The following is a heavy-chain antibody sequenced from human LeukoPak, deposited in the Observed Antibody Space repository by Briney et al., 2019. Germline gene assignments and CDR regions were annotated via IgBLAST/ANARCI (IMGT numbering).Heavy chain of an antibody. Sequence: GGSLRLSCEGSGFTFNTAWMSWVRQAPGKGLEWVGRIKSKTEGTPIDYAARVKGRCTIARDDSKNMVSLQMDSLTAEDTGIYFCATGTPVDYWGQGILVTVSS. J-gene: IGHJ4*02. CDR1: GFTFNTAW. D-gene: IGHD2-15*01. CDR3: ATGTPVDY. CDR2: IKSKTEGTPI. V-gene: IGHV3-15*01.